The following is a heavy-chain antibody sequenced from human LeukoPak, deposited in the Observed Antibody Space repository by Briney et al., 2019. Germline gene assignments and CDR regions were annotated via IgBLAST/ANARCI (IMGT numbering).Heavy chain of an antibody. CDR3: ARAVYGFDAFDI. CDR1: GFTFSSYS. D-gene: IGHD4-17*01. Sequence: PGGSLRLSCAASGFTFSSYSMNWVRQAPGKGLEWVSSISSSSSYIYYADSVKGRFTISRDNAKNSLYLQMNSLRAEDTAVYYCARAVYGFDAFDIWGQGTMVAVSS. V-gene: IGHV3-21*01. J-gene: IGHJ3*02. CDR2: ISSSSSYI.